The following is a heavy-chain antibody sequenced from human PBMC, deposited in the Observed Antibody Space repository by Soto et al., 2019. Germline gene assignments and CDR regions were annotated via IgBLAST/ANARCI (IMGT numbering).Heavy chain of an antibody. Sequence: ASVKVSCKASGGTFSSYAISWVRQAPGQGLEWMGGIIPIFGTANYAQKFQGRVTITADESTSTAYMELSSLRSEDTAVYYCAREARLLLRIAFDIWGQGTMVTVSS. CDR3: AREARLLLRIAFDI. V-gene: IGHV1-69*13. CDR1: GGTFSSYA. J-gene: IGHJ3*02. D-gene: IGHD3-22*01. CDR2: IIPIFGTA.